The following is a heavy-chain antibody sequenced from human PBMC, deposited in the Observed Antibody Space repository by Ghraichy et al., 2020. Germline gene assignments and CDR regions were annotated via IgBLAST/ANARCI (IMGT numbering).Heavy chain of an antibody. V-gene: IGHV3-23*01. Sequence: GGSLRLSCATPGFTFTSYAMSWVRQAPGKGLEWVSAISGSGDSPYYADSVKGRFTISRDNSKNTLYLQMNSLRAEDTAVYYCAKEYYYGSIGLDYWGQGTLVTVSS. J-gene: IGHJ4*02. CDR3: AKEYYYGSIGLDY. CDR2: ISGSGDSP. CDR1: GFTFTSYA. D-gene: IGHD3-10*01.